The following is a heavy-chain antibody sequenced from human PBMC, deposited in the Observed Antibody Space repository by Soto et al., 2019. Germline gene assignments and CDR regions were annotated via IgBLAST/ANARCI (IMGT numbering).Heavy chain of an antibody. J-gene: IGHJ4*02. CDR1: GFTFSSHA. CDR3: AKDRLGDSTSVSLFDY. D-gene: IGHD2-21*01. Sequence: EVQLLESGGGLVQPGGSLRLSCAASGFTFSSHAVSWVRQASGKGLEWVSAIRGGSDYTFYADSVKGRFTISRDNSKNTLYLQMNSLTAGDTAVYYCAKDRLGDSTSVSLFDYWGQGALVTVSS. CDR2: IRGGSDYT. V-gene: IGHV3-23*01.